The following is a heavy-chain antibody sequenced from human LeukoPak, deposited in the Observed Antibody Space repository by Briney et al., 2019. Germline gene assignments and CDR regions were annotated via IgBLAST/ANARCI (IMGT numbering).Heavy chain of an antibody. D-gene: IGHD6-19*01. CDR3: ARDPGGIAVPGLGFAFDI. V-gene: IGHV3-33*01. J-gene: IGHJ3*02. Sequence: GGSLRLSCAASGFTFSSYGMHWVRQAPGKGLEWVAVIWYDGSNKYYADSVKGRFTVSRDNSKNTVYLQMNSLRAEDTAVYYCARDPGGIAVPGLGFAFDIWGQGTMVTVSS. CDR2: IWYDGSNK. CDR1: GFTFSSYG.